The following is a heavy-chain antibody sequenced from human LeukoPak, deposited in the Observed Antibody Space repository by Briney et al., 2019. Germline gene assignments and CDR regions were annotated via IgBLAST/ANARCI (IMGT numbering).Heavy chain of an antibody. CDR2: ISWNSGSI. CDR3: AKDMCYDSSGYYEY. D-gene: IGHD3-22*01. J-gene: IGHJ4*02. Sequence: GGSLRLSCAASGFTFDDYAMHWVRHAPGKGLEWVSGISWNSGSIGYADSVKGRFTISRDNAKNSLYLQMNSLRAEDTALYYCAKDMCYDSSGYYEYWGQGTLVTVSS. V-gene: IGHV3-9*01. CDR1: GFTFDDYA.